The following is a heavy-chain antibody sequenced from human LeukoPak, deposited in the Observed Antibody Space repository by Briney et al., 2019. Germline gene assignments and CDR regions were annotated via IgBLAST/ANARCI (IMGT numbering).Heavy chain of an antibody. Sequence: GGSLRLSCAASGFTFSSYWMSWVRQPPGKGLEWVANIKEDESEKYYVESVKGRFTISRDNAKNSLYLQMNSLRAEDTAIYYCANEGGGAFDIWGQGTMVTVSS. V-gene: IGHV3-7*01. CDR3: ANEGGGAFDI. CDR2: IKEDESEK. J-gene: IGHJ3*02. CDR1: GFTFSSYW.